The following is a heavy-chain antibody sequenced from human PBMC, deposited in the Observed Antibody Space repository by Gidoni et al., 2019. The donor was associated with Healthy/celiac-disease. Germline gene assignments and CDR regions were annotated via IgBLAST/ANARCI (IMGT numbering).Heavy chain of an antibody. CDR1: GGSFSRYY. V-gene: IGHV4-34*01. D-gene: IGHD3-10*01. CDR3: ARRGSGSYYNTGYYFDY. CDR2: INHSGST. Sequence: QVQLKLWGAGLLKPSETLSPPCPVYGGSFSRYYWSWIRQPPGKGLEWIGEINHSGSTNYNPSLKSRVTISVDTSKNQFSLKLSSVTAADTAVYYCARRGSGSYYNTGYYFDYWGQGTLVTVSS. J-gene: IGHJ4*02.